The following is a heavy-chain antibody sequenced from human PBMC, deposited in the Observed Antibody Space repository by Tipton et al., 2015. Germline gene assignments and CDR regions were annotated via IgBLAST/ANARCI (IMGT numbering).Heavy chain of an antibody. CDR2: INQDGSEE. CDR1: GFTFSNYW. J-gene: IGHJ6*02. D-gene: IGHD3-10*01. V-gene: IGHV3-7*05. Sequence: SLRLSCAASGFTFSNYWMSWVRQAPGKGLEWVAYINQDGSEEFFVDSVKGRFTISRDSAKNSLYLQMNSLRAEDTAVYYCARDRALRGYYYYYYGMDVWGQGTTVTVS. CDR3: ARDRALRGYYYYYYGMDV.